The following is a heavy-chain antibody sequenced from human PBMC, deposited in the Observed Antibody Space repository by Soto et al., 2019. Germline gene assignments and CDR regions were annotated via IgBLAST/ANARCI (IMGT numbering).Heavy chain of an antibody. V-gene: IGHV3-53*01. J-gene: IGHJ3*02. CDR1: GFTVSSNY. Sequence: GGSLRLSCAASGFTVSSNYMSWVRQAPGKGLEWVSVIYSGGSTYYADSVKGRFTISRDNSKNTLYLQMNSLRAEDTAVYYCARGKVLRYFDWSEAHAFDIWGQGTMVT. D-gene: IGHD3-9*01. CDR2: IYSGGST. CDR3: ARGKVLRYFDWSEAHAFDI.